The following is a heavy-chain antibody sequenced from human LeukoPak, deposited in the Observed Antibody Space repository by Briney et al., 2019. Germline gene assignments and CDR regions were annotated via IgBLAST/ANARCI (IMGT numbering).Heavy chain of an antibody. CDR1: GYSISSGYY. CDR3: ARALLPNYSGSGSYFYNHYMDV. J-gene: IGHJ6*03. V-gene: IGHV4-38-2*02. Sequence: KASETLSLTCTVSGYSISSGYYWGWIRQPPGKGLEWIGSIYHSGSTYYNPSLKSRVTISVDTSKNQFSLQLNSVTPEDTAVYYCARALLPNYSGSGSYFYNHYMDVWGKGTTVTISS. CDR2: IYHSGST. D-gene: IGHD3-10*01.